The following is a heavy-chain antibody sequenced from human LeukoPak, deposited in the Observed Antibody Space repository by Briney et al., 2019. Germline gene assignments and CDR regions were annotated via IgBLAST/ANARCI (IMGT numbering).Heavy chain of an antibody. CDR2: ISSSGSTI. J-gene: IGHJ5*02. CDR1: GFTFSSYE. D-gene: IGHD6-13*01. V-gene: IGHV3-48*03. CDR3: AREVAAADSYNWFDP. Sequence: GGSLRLSCAASGFTFSSYEMNWVRQAPGKGLEWVSYISSSGSTIYYADSVKGRFTISRDNAKNSLYLQMNSLRAEDTAVYYCAREVAAADSYNWFDPWGQGTLVTVSS.